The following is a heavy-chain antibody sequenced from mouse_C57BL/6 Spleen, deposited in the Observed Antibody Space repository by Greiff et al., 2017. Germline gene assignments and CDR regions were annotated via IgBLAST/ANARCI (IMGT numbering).Heavy chain of an antibody. J-gene: IGHJ1*03. CDR2: IYPRSGNT. CDR1: GYTFTSYG. D-gene: IGHD1-1*01. V-gene: IGHV1-81*01. CDR3: ARSGSSYRYFDV. Sequence: QVQLQQSGAELARPGASVKLSCKASGYTFTSYGISWVKQRTGQGLEWIGEIYPRSGNTYYNEKFKGKATLTADKSSSTAYMELRSLTSEDSAVYFWARSGSSYRYFDVWGTGTTVTVSS.